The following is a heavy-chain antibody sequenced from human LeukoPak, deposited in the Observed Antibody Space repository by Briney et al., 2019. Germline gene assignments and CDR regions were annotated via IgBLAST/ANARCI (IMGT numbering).Heavy chain of an antibody. CDR2: ISGSGGST. CDR1: GFTFSSYA. J-gene: IGHJ4*02. CDR3: AKDVSYYDSSGYPGDY. Sequence: GGSLRLSCAASGFTFSSYAMSWVRQAPGKGLEWVSAISGSGGSTYYADSVKGRFTISRDNSKNTLYLQVNSLRAEDTAIYYCAKDVSYYDSSGYPGDYWGQGTLVIVSS. V-gene: IGHV3-23*01. D-gene: IGHD3-22*01.